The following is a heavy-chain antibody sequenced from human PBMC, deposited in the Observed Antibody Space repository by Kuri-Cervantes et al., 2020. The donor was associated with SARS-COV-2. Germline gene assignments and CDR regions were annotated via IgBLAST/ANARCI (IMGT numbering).Heavy chain of an antibody. CDR2: IYPGYSDT. V-gene: IGHV5-51*01. J-gene: IGHJ3*02. CDR1: GYSFTSYW. CDR3: ARSIFGGSRDAFDI. Sequence: GGSLRLSCKGSGYSFTSYWIGWVRQMPGKGLEWMGIIYPGYSDTRYSPSFQGQVTISADKSISTAYLQWSSLKASDTAMYYCARSIFGGSRDAFDIWGQGTMVTVSS. D-gene: IGHD3-3*01.